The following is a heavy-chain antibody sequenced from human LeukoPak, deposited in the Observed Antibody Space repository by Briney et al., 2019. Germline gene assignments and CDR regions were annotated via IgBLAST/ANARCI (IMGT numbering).Heavy chain of an antibody. CDR1: GFTFSNAW. Sequence: GGSLRLSCAASGFTFSNAWMSWVRQAPGKGLEWVSSFYRGGSTRYVDSVKGRFTTSRDHSKNTMYLQMNSLRVEDTAVYYCARYYDSSGYTQGAFDIWGQGTMVTVS. J-gene: IGHJ3*02. D-gene: IGHD3-22*01. V-gene: IGHV3-66*02. CDR3: ARYYDSSGYTQGAFDI. CDR2: FYRGGST.